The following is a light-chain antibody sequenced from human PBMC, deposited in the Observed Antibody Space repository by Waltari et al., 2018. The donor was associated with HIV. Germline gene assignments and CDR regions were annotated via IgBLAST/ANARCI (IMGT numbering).Light chain of an antibody. CDR3: QSYDNENPVL. CDR1: SGSIASNY. Sequence: NFMLTQTHSVSESPGKTVTISCTRSSGSIASNYVQWYQQRPGSSPTTVIYKDDQRPSGVPDRFSGSIDSSSNSASLTISGLRTEDEADYYCQSYDNENPVLFGGGTKLTVL. CDR2: KDD. J-gene: IGLJ2*01. V-gene: IGLV6-57*01.